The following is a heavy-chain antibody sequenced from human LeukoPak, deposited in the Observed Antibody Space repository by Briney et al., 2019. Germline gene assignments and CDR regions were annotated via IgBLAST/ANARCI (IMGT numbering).Heavy chain of an antibody. CDR1: GFTFSSYW. D-gene: IGHD2-2*01. CDR2: INSDGSNT. CDR3: ARVGRAIIVVVPAATVDY. V-gene: IGHV3-74*01. Sequence: GGSLRLSCAASGFTFSSYWMHWVRQAPGKGLVWVSRINSDGSNTSYADSVKGRFTISRDNAKNSLYLQMNSLRAEDTAVYYCARVGRAIIVVVPAATVDYWGQGTLVTVSS. J-gene: IGHJ4*02.